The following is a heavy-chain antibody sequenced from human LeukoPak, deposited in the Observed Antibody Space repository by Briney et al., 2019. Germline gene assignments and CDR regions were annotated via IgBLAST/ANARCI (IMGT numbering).Heavy chain of an antibody. Sequence: SVKVSCKASGGTFSSYAIRWVRQAPGHRLEWMGGIIPIFGTANYAQKFQHRVTIPADESTSTAYMELSSLRSEDTAVYYCARGTLVGATLGGNDYWGQGTLVTVSS. V-gene: IGHV1-69*01. J-gene: IGHJ4*02. CDR1: GGTFSSYA. CDR3: ARGTLVGATLGGNDY. CDR2: IIPIFGTA. D-gene: IGHD1-26*01.